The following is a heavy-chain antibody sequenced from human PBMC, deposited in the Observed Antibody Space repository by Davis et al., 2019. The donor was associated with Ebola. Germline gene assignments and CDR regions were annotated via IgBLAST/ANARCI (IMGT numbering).Heavy chain of an antibody. D-gene: IGHD3-22*01. Sequence: GESLKISCQGSGYSFSYYRIAWVRQMPGKGLEWMGIIYPGDSDTRYSPSFQGQVTISADKSISTAYLQLSRLKASDTAMYYCARLPYYDTSGYYFDLDYWGQGTLVTVSS. J-gene: IGHJ4*02. CDR3: ARLPYYDTSGYYFDLDY. CDR1: GYSFSYYR. V-gene: IGHV5-51*01. CDR2: IYPGDSDT.